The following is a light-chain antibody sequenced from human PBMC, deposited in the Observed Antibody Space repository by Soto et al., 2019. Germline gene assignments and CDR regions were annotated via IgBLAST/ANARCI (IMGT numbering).Light chain of an antibody. Sequence: QSVLTQPPSASGTPGQRVTISCSGSSSNIGSNTVNWYQQLPGPAPKLLIYRINQRPSGVPDRFSGSKSGTSASLAISGLQSEDEADYYCAAWDDSLNGYVVFGGGTKLTVL. J-gene: IGLJ2*01. CDR3: AAWDDSLNGYVV. V-gene: IGLV1-44*01. CDR2: RIN. CDR1: SSNIGSNT.